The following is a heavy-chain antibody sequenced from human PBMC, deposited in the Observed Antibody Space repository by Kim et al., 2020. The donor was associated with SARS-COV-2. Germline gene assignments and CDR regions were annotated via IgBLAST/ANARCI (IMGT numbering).Heavy chain of an antibody. Sequence: HHNPSHNSRVTIPVDTSKTQFALKLGSGTAADTDVYYCARAHYGSAFDIWGQGTMVTVSS. J-gene: IGHJ3*02. D-gene: IGHD4-17*01. V-gene: IGHV4-59*01. CDR3: ARAHYGSAFDI.